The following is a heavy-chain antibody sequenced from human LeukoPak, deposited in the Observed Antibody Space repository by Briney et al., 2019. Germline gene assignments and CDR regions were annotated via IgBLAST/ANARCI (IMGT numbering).Heavy chain of an antibody. CDR3: ARVCYYDSTGYGLDI. D-gene: IGHD3-22*01. CDR1: GYTFTSYG. Sequence: GASVKVSCKASGYTFTSYGISWVRQAPGQGLEWMGWISAYNGNTNYAQKLQGRVTMTTDTSTSTAYMELRSLRSDDTAVYYCARVCYYDSTGYGLDIWGQGTMVTVSS. J-gene: IGHJ3*02. V-gene: IGHV1-18*01. CDR2: ISAYNGNT.